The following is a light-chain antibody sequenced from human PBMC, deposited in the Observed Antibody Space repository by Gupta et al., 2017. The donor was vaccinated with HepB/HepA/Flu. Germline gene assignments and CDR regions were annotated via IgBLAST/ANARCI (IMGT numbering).Light chain of an antibody. J-gene: IGLJ1*01. CDR3: CSYAGNNIHV. CDR1: TNDIGLYDY. V-gene: IGLV2-11*01. Sequence: QSGLTQSRSVSASPGHSVTISCTGTTNDIGLYDYISWYQQRPGEVPRLILYDVSKRPTGISERFSGSKSGNAASLTISALQPDDEGDYFCCSYAGNNIHVFGSGTAVTVL. CDR2: DVS.